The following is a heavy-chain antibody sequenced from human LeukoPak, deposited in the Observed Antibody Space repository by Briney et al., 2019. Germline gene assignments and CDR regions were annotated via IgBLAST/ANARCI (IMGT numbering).Heavy chain of an antibody. V-gene: IGHV3-30-3*01. CDR3: ARDHGYYYDSSGSQAFDI. D-gene: IGHD3-22*01. CDR1: GLTFSSYA. CDR2: ISYDGSNK. J-gene: IGHJ3*02. Sequence: GGSLRLSCAASGLTFSSYAMHWVRQAPGKGLEWVAVISYDGSNKYYADSVKGRFTISRDNSKNTLYLQMNSLRAEDTAVYYCARDHGYYYDSSGSQAFDIWGQGTMVTVSS.